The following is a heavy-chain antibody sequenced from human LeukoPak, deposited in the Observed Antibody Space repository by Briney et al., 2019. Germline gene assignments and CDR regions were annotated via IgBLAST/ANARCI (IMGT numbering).Heavy chain of an antibody. Sequence: ASVRVSCKASGGTFSSHSISWVRQAPGQGLEWMGRIIPLLGIVNYAQKFQGRVTITADKSTSTAYMEVSSLTSEDTAVYYCARNPSGDVDTTMIMYYHYGMDVWGQGTTVTVSS. V-gene: IGHV1-69*02. CDR3: ARNPSGDVDTTMIMYYHYGMDV. J-gene: IGHJ6*02. CDR1: GGTFSSHS. CDR2: IIPLLGIV. D-gene: IGHD5-18*01.